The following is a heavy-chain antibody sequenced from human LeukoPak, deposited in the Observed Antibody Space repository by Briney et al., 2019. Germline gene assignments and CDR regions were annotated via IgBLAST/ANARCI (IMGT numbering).Heavy chain of an antibody. V-gene: IGHV1-2*02. Sequence: ASVKVSCKASGYTFTGYYMHWVRQAPGQGLEWMGWINPNSGGTSYAQKFQGRVTMTRDTSISTAYMELSRLRSDDTAVYYCARSHSSGWKYYFDYWGQGTLVTVSS. CDR1: GYTFTGYY. D-gene: IGHD6-19*01. CDR2: INPNSGGT. J-gene: IGHJ4*02. CDR3: ARSHSSGWKYYFDY.